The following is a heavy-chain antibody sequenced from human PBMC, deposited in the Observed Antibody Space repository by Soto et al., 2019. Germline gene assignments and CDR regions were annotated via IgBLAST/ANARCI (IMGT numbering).Heavy chain of an antibody. Sequence: GASVKVSCRASGYTFTSYDINWVRQATGQGLEWMGWMNPNSGNTGSAQKFQGRVTMTRNTSISTAYMELTSLRPEDTAVYYCARKRRDSSSWYNWFDPWGQGTLVTVYS. J-gene: IGHJ5*02. CDR3: ARKRRDSSSWYNWFDP. D-gene: IGHD6-13*01. CDR1: GYTFTSYD. V-gene: IGHV1-8*01. CDR2: MNPNSGNT.